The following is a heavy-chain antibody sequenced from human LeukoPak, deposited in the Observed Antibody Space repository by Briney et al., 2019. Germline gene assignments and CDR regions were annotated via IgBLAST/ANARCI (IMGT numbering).Heavy chain of an antibody. CDR2: VDPNSGGT. CDR1: GYTFTDYW. CDR3: ARSAIESRLVVEKYYYYMDV. D-gene: IGHD2-21*01. V-gene: IGHV1-2*02. Sequence: ASVKVSCKASGYTFTDYWFHWVRQAPGQGLEWMGWVDPNSGGTTYAQKFQGRVTMTRVTSISTAYMELSRLRSEDTAVYYCARSAIESRLVVEKYYYYMDVWGKGTTVTVSS. J-gene: IGHJ6*03.